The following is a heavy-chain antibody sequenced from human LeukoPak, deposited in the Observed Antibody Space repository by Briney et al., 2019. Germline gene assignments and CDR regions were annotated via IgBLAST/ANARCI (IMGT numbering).Heavy chain of an antibody. D-gene: IGHD2-15*01. CDR2: ISYDGSNK. CDR1: GFTFRDYY. CDR3: ASAIKLGGRYGMDV. Sequence: GGSLRLSCAASGFTFRDYYMTWIRQAPGKGLEWVAVISYDGSNKYYADSVKGRFTISRDNSKNTLYLQMNSLRAEDTAVYYCASAIKLGGRYGMDVWGQGTTVTVSS. J-gene: IGHJ6*02. V-gene: IGHV3-30*03.